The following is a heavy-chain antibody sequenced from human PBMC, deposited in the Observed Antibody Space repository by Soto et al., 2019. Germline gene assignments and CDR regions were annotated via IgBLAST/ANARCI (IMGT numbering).Heavy chain of an antibody. CDR2: IYDSGST. Sequence: QVQLQESGPGLVKPSQTLSLTCTVSGGSISSGGYYWSWIRQHPGKGLEWIGYIYDSGSTYYNPSLKCRVTISVDTSKNKCSLKLSSVTAADTAVYYCASLRDTALDYWGQGTLGTVSS. D-gene: IGHD5-18*01. J-gene: IGHJ4*02. CDR3: ASLRDTALDY. V-gene: IGHV4-31*03. CDR1: GGSISSGGYY.